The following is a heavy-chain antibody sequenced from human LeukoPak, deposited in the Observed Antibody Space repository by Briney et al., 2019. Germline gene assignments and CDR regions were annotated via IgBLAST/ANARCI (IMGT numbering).Heavy chain of an antibody. CDR1: GGSISSGDYQ. CDR3: ARAGPAYYGDYFDY. V-gene: IGHV4-30-4*08. Sequence: SQTLSLTCTVSGGSISSGDYQWSWIRQPTGKGLEWIGYIYYSGSAYYNPSLKSRLTISADTSKNQFSLKLSSVTAADTAVYYCARAGPAYYGDYFDYWGQGTLVTVSS. D-gene: IGHD4-17*01. CDR2: IYYSGSA. J-gene: IGHJ4*02.